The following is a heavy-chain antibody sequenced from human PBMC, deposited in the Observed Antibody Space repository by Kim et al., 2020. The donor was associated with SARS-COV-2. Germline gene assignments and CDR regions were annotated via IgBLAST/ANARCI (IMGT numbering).Heavy chain of an antibody. CDR2: INHSGST. Sequence: SETLSLTCAVYGGSFSGYYWSWIRQPPGKGLEWIGEINHSGSTNYNPSLKSRVTISVDTSKNQFSLKLSSVTAADTAVYYCARCITIFWRGRNWFDPWGQGTLVTVSS. V-gene: IGHV4-34*01. CDR3: ARCITIFWRGRNWFDP. CDR1: GGSFSGYY. J-gene: IGHJ5*02. D-gene: IGHD3-9*01.